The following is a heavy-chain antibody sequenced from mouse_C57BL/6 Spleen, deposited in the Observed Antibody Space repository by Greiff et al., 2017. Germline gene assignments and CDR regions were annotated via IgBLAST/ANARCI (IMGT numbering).Heavy chain of an antibody. CDR3: AAANSFYAMDY. V-gene: IGHV1-80*01. Sequence: LVESGAELVKPGASVKISCKASGYAFSSYWMNWVKQRPGKGLEWIGQIYPGDGDTNYNGKFKGKATLTADKSSSTAYMQLSSLTSEDSAVYFCAAANSFYAMDYWGQGTSVTVSS. J-gene: IGHJ4*01. D-gene: IGHD4-1*01. CDR1: GYAFSSYW. CDR2: IYPGDGDT.